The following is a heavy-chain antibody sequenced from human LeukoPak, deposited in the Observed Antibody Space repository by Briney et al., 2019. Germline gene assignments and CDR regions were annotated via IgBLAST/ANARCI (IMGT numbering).Heavy chain of an antibody. Sequence: ASVKVSCKASGYTFTSYYMHWVRQAPGQGLEWMGGIIPIFGTANYAQKFQGRVTITADESTSTAYMELSSLRSEDTAVYYCASEYCSGGSCYPDYWGQGTLVTVSS. CDR2: IIPIFGTA. D-gene: IGHD2-15*01. V-gene: IGHV1-69*13. CDR1: GYTFTSYY. J-gene: IGHJ4*02. CDR3: ASEYCSGGSCYPDY.